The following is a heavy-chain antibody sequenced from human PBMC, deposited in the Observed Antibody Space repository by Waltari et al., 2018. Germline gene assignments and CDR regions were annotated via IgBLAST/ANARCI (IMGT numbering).Heavy chain of an antibody. CDR2: IYYSGST. J-gene: IGHJ6*03. CDR3: ARGARSGWYYYYMDV. V-gene: IGHV4-59*01. D-gene: IGHD6-19*01. Sequence: QVQLQESGPGLVKPSETLSLICTVSGGSISSYYWSRIRQPPGKGLEWIGYIYYSGSTNYNPSLKSRVTISVDTSKNQFSLKLSSVTAADTAVYYCARGARSGWYYYYMDVWGKGTTVTVSS. CDR1: GGSISSYY.